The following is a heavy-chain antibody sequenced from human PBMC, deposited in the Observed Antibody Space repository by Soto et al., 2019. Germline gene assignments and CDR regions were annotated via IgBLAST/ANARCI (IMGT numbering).Heavy chain of an antibody. D-gene: IGHD6-6*01. J-gene: IGHJ4*02. CDR3: AKDLGSIAARPDKGGLDY. CDR2: ISGSGGST. Sequence: GGSLRLSCAASGFTFSSYAMSWVRQAPGKGLEWVSAISGSGGSTYYADSVKGRFTISRDNSKNTLYLQMNSLRAEDTAVYYCAKDLGSIAARPDKGGLDYWGQGTLVTVSS. V-gene: IGHV3-23*01. CDR1: GFTFSSYA.